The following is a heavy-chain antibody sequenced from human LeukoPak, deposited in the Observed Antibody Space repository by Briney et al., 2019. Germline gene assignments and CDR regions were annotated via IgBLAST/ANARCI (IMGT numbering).Heavy chain of an antibody. V-gene: IGHV1-2*02. D-gene: IGHD3-3*01. CDR1: GYTFTGYY. Sequence: ASVKVSCKASGYTFTGYYMHWVRQAPGQGLEWMGWINPNSGGTNYAQKFQGRVTMTRDTSISTAYMEPSRLRSDDTAVYYCARARSITIFGVASYWGQGTLVTVSS. J-gene: IGHJ4*02. CDR3: ARARSITIFGVASY. CDR2: INPNSGGT.